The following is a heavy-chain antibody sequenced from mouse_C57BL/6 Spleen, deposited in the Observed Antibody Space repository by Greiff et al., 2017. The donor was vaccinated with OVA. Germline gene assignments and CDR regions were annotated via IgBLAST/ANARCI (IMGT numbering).Heavy chain of an antibody. CDR2: INPSNGGT. Sequence: VQLQQPGTELVKPGASVKLSCKASGYTFTSYWMHWVKQRPGQGLEWIGNINPSNGGTNYNAKFKSKATLTVDKSSSTAYMQLSSLTSEDTAVYYCAREETAQATLAYWGQGTLVTVSA. J-gene: IGHJ3*01. D-gene: IGHD3-2*02. CDR1: GYTFTSYW. CDR3: AREETAQATLAY. V-gene: IGHV1-53*01.